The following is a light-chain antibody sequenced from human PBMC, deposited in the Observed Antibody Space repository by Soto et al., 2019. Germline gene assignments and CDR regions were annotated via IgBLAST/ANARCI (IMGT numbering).Light chain of an antibody. V-gene: IGKV3-11*01. J-gene: IGKJ5*01. Sequence: EIVLTQSPAALSLYPGEGATLSCRASQSVRSYLAWYQQKPGQVPRLVIYDASNRATGIPARFSGSGSGTDFTLTSSSLEPEDFAVYFCQQRHLWPITVGQGTRLEI. CDR3: QQRHLWPIT. CDR1: QSVRSY. CDR2: DAS.